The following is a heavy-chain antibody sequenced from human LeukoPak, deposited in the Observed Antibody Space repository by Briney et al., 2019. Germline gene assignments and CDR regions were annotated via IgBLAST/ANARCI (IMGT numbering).Heavy chain of an antibody. D-gene: IGHD3-10*01. V-gene: IGHV3-48*03. CDR2: ISSSGSTI. J-gene: IGHJ4*02. CDR3: ATLYYYGSHNDY. CDR1: GFTFSSYE. Sequence: PGGSLRLSCAASGFTFSSYEMNWVRQAPGKGLEWVSYISSSGSTIYYADSVKGRFTISRDNAKNSLYLQMNSLRAEDTAVYYCATLYYYGSHNDYWGQGTLVTVSS.